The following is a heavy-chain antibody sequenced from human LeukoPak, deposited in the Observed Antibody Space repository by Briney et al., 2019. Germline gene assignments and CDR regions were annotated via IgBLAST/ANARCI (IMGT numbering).Heavy chain of an antibody. V-gene: IGHV4-30-2*01. D-gene: IGHD2-2*01. CDR2: IYHSGST. CDR1: AGSISSGGYS. Sequence: SETLSLTCAVSAGSISSGGYSWSWIRQPPGKGLEWIGYIYHSGSTYYNPSLQSRVTISVDRSKNHFSLKLSSVTAADTAVYYCARGGGLCSSTSCYPPGLDYWGQGTLVTVSS. J-gene: IGHJ4*02. CDR3: ARGGGLCSSTSCYPPGLDY.